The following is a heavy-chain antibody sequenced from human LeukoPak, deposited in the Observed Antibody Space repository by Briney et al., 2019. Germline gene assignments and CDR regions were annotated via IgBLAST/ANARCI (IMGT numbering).Heavy chain of an antibody. V-gene: IGHV4-34*01. D-gene: IGHD2-15*01. J-gene: IGHJ5*02. CDR1: GGSFSGYY. CDR2: INHSGST. CDR3: CRRYCSGGSCYSGFDP. Sequence: PSETLSLTCAVYGGSFSGYYWSWIRQPPGKGLEWIGEINHSGSTNYNPSLKSRVTISVDTSKNQFSLKLSSVTAADTAVYYCCRRYCSGGSCYSGFDPWGQGTLVTVSS.